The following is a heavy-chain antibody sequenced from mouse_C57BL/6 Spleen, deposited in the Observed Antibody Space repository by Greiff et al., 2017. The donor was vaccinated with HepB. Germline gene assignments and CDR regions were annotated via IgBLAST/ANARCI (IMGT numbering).Heavy chain of an antibody. CDR2: IYPSDSET. Sequence: QVQLQQSGAELVRPGSSVKLSCKASGYTFTSYWMDWVKQRPGQGLEWIGNIYPSDSETHYNQTIKDKATLTVDKSTSTVYMQISSLTSEDSAVYYCASERYSAMDYWGKGTSVTVSS. V-gene: IGHV1-61*01. J-gene: IGHJ4*01. CDR1: GYTFTSYW. D-gene: IGHD2-14*01. CDR3: ASERYSAMDY.